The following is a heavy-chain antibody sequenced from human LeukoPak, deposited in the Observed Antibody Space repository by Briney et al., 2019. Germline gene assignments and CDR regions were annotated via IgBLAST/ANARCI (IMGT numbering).Heavy chain of an antibody. V-gene: IGHV4-4*09. Sequence: SETLSLTCTVSGDSISSYYWSWIRQPPGKGLEWIGYIYTSEGTNYIPSLKGRVTISIDTSKNQFSLKLSSVTAADSAVYYCARLTRLSTSPDRYYLDYWGQGTLVTVSS. J-gene: IGHJ4*02. CDR3: ARLTRLSTSPDRYYLDY. CDR2: IYTSEGT. D-gene: IGHD6-6*01. CDR1: GDSISSYY.